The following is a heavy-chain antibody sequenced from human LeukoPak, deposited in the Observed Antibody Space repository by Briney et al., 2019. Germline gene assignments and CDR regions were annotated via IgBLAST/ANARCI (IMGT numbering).Heavy chain of an antibody. CDR1: GGSFIGYH. CDR2: INHSGNT. CDR3: ARDPTTVVTTPYYFDD. D-gene: IGHD4-23*01. V-gene: IGHV4-34*01. Sequence: SETLSLTCAVSGGSFIGYHWNWIRQPPGKGQEWIGEINHSGNTNYNPSLKSRVTISIDTSKNQFSLKLRSLTAADTAVYYCARDPTTVVTTPYYFDDWGQGTLVTVSS. J-gene: IGHJ4*02.